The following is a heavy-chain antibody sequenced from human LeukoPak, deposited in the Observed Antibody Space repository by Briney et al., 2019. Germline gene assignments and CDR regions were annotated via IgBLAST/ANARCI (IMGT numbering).Heavy chain of an antibody. D-gene: IGHD3-22*01. V-gene: IGHV3-21*01. CDR3: ARGGIVGSGYYYFDY. CDR1: GFTFSSYT. J-gene: IGHJ4*02. Sequence: GGSLRLSCAASGFTFSSYTMNWVRQAPGKGLEWVSSISSSRSYIYYADSVKGRFTISRDNAKNPLYLQMNSLRAEDTAVYYCARGGIVGSGYYYFDYWGQGTLVTVSS. CDR2: ISSSRSYI.